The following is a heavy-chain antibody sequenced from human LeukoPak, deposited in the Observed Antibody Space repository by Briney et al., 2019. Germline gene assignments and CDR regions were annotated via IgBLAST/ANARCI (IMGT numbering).Heavy chain of an antibody. CDR1: GGSISSSSYY. CDR3: ARDSGYYDSSGYHTDAFDI. J-gene: IGHJ3*02. D-gene: IGHD3-22*01. V-gene: IGHV4-39*07. CDR2: IYYSGST. Sequence: SETLSLTCTVSGGSISSSSYYWGWIRQPPGKGLEWIGSIYYSGSTYYNPSLKSRVTISVDTSKNQFSLKLSSVTAADTAVYYCARDSGYYDSSGYHTDAFDIWGPGTMVTVSS.